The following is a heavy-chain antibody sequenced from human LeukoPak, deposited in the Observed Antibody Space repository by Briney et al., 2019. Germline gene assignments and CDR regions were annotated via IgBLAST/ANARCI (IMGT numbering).Heavy chain of an antibody. CDR2: ISYDGSNK. CDR3: AKGGYDILTGYYSDDFDI. V-gene: IGHV3-30*18. Sequence: PGGSLRLSCAASGFTFSSYGMHWVRQAPGKGLEWVAVISYDGSNKYYADSVKGRFTISRDKSKNTLYLQMNSLRAEDTDVYSCAKGGYDILTGYYSDDFDIWGQGTMVTVSS. J-gene: IGHJ3*02. CDR1: GFTFSSYG. D-gene: IGHD3-9*01.